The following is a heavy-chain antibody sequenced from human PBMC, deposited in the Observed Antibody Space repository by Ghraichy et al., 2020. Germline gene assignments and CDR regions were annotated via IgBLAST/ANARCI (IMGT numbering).Heavy chain of an antibody. D-gene: IGHD3-22*01. CDR1: GYTFISYG. CDR2: FNPYNGNT. V-gene: IGHV1-18*01. J-gene: IGHJ4*02. Sequence: ASVKVSCKASGYTFISYGISWVRQAPGQGLEWMGWFNPYNGNTHYAQNLQGRVTMTTDTSTSTAYMELRSLRSDDTAVYFCARAPPPYYYDSSGPFDYWGQGTLVTVSS. CDR3: ARAPPPYYYDSSGPFDY.